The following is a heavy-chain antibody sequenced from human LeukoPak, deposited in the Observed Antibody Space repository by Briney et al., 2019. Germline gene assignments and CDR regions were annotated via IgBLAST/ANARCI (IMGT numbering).Heavy chain of an antibody. D-gene: IGHD3-22*01. Sequence: PGGSLRLSCAASGFTFSIYWMSWVRRAPGKGLEWVATIKGDGSERYYVDSVKGRFTVSRDNAKNSMYLQMNSLRAEDTAVYYCAREFDRGEIQTGTDYWGQGTLVTVSS. V-gene: IGHV3-7*01. CDR3: AREFDRGEIQTGTDY. CDR2: IKGDGSER. J-gene: IGHJ4*02. CDR1: GFTFSIYW.